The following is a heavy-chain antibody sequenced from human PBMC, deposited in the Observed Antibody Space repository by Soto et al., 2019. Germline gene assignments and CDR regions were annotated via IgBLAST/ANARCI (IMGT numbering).Heavy chain of an antibody. CDR3: TRWGGGVTYYYDY. V-gene: IGHV3-49*03. D-gene: IGHD3-16*01. CDR2: IRSKPYGGTA. CDR1: GFTSAYYV. Sequence: EVHLVESGGDLAQPGRSLRLSCTASGFTSAYYVMSWFRQAPGKGLEWVGFIRSKPYGGTAEYAASVKGRFTISRDDSKNIAYLQMDSLRTEDTALYYCTRWGGGVTYYYDYWGQGSLVTVSS. J-gene: IGHJ4*02.